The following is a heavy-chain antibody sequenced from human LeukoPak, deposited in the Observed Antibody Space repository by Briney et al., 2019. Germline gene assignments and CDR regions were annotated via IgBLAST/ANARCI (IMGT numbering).Heavy chain of an antibody. D-gene: IGHD2-15*01. V-gene: IGHV4-39*07. Sequence: SETLSLTCTVSGGSISSSSYYWGWIRQPPGKGLEWIGSIYYSGSTYYNPSLKSRVTISVDTSKNQFSLKLSSVTAADTAVYYCARDVYCSGGSCFPGEFDYWGQGTLVTVSS. CDR3: ARDVYCSGGSCFPGEFDY. CDR2: IYYSGST. CDR1: GGSISSSSYY. J-gene: IGHJ4*02.